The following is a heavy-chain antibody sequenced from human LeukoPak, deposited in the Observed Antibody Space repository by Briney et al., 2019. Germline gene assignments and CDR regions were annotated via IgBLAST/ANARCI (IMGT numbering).Heavy chain of an antibody. D-gene: IGHD4-17*01. CDR2: IDGGGGDP. CDR3: AARRPHYGDYVY. J-gene: IGHJ4*02. Sequence: PGGSLRLSCAASGFTFSSYAMSWVRQAPGKGLEWVASIDGGGGDPWYANFVKGRFTVSRDNSRNTLYLQMSTLRAEDTAVYYCAARRPHYGDYVYWGLGTLVTVSS. V-gene: IGHV3-23*01. CDR1: GFTFSSYA.